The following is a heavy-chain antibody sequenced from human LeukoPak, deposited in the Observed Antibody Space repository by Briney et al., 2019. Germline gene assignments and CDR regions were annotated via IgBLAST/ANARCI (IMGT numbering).Heavy chain of an antibody. CDR1: GFSFTNYW. Sequence: GESLKISCKASGFSFTNYWIGWVRQMPGKGLEWMGFIYFPDSGARYSPSFQGQVTISGDKSISTAYLQWSSLKASDTAMYYCARHALDPPWYIDLWGRGTLVTVSS. V-gene: IGHV5-51*01. CDR2: IYFPDSGA. CDR3: ARHALDPPWYIDL. J-gene: IGHJ2*01.